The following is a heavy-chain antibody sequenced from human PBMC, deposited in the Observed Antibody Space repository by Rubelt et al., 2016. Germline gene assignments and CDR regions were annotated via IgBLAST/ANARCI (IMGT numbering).Heavy chain of an antibody. D-gene: IGHD1-26*01. CDR1: GFTVNSHY. Sequence: EVQLVESGGDLVQPGGSLSLSCAASGFTVNSHYVTWVRQAPGKGLEWVSATSSSGGSTYYADSVRGRFTIPRTTLKNTRYLQMNSLRAEDTALYYCAKDLRGGATRGAFDIWGQGTMVTV. J-gene: IGHJ3*02. V-gene: IGHV3-23*04. CDR2: TSSSGGST. CDR3: AKDLRGGATRGAFDI.